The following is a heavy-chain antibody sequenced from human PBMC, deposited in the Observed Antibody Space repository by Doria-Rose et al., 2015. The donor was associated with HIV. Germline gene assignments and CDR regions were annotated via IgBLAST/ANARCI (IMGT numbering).Heavy chain of an antibody. Sequence: QITLKESGPVLVKPTETLTLTCTVSGVSLSSPGMGVSWIRQPPGKALEWLANIFSDVERSYKTSLESRLTISMDNSKSQLVLTMPYMDPVDTATYYCARIKSSRWYHKYYFDFWGQGTLVIVSA. CDR3: ARIKSSRWYHKYYFDF. CDR1: GVSLSSPGMG. J-gene: IGHJ4*02. D-gene: IGHD6-13*01. CDR2: IFSDVER. V-gene: IGHV2-26*01.